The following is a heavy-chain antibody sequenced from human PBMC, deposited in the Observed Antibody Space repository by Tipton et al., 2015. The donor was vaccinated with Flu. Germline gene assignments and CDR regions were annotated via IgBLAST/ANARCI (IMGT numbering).Heavy chain of an antibody. D-gene: IGHD2-21*01. J-gene: IGHJ6*02. V-gene: IGHV5-51*01. CDR1: GYSFTSYW. CDR3: ARPGRHIGYGMDV. CDR2: IYPGDSDT. Sequence: VQLVQSGAEVKKPGESLKISCRGSGYSFTSYWIGWVRQMPGKGLEWMGIIYPGDSDTRYSPSFQGQVTISADKSISTAYLQWSSRKASDPAMYYCARPGRHIGYGMDVWGQGTTVTVSS.